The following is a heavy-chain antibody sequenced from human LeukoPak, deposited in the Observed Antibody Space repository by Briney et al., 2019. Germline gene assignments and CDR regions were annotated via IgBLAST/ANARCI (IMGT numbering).Heavy chain of an antibody. Sequence: GGSLRLSCAASGFTFSSYAMHWVRQAPGKGLEWVAVISYDGSNKYYADSVKGRFTISRDNSKNTLYLQMNSLRAEDTAVYFCVEGGAPSYYDGSGDAYFDYWGQGTLVTVSS. CDR1: GFTFSSYA. CDR3: VEGGAPSYYDGSGDAYFDY. J-gene: IGHJ4*02. D-gene: IGHD3-22*01. V-gene: IGHV3-30-3*02. CDR2: ISYDGSNK.